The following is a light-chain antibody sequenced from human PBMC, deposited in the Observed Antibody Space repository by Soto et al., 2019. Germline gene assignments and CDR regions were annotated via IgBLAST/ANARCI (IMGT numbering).Light chain of an antibody. V-gene: IGKV1-33*01. J-gene: IGKJ4*01. CDR2: DAS. Sequence: DIQMTQSPSSLSASVGDRVTITCQASQDITKYLNWYRQKPGKAPNLLIYDASKLKTGVPSRFSGTGSGTYFTLTISSLQPEDIATYFCQQYNNLPRTFGGGTRVEIK. CDR1: QDITKY. CDR3: QQYNNLPRT.